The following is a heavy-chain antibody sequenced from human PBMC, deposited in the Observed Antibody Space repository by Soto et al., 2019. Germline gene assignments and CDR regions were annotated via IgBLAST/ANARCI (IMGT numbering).Heavy chain of an antibody. D-gene: IGHD3-10*01. CDR3: ARKFAPEFFDS. V-gene: IGHV5-51*01. CDR1: GYTFSTYW. CDR2: IYPGDSDT. J-gene: IGHJ4*02. Sequence: GESLKISCKGSGYTFSTYWIAWVRQMPGNGLEWMGIIYPGDSDTKYSPAFQGQVTISADKSTNTAYLQWTSLEASDTAMYYCARKFAPEFFDSWGQGTLVTVSS.